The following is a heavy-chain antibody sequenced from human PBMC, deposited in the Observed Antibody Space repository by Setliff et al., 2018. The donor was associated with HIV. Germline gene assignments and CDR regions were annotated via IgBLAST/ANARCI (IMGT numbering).Heavy chain of an antibody. CDR3: AKADDGAAAGPAP. CDR1: GLTFRSFG. J-gene: IGHJ5*02. V-gene: IGHV3-33*06. Sequence: GGSLRLSCAASGLTFRSFGMHWVRQVPGKGLGWVAVIWYDGINKNYADSVRGRFTISRDNSRDTLYLEMSSLRVEDTALYYCAKADDGAAAGPAPWGQGTQVTVSS. CDR2: IWYDGINK. D-gene: IGHD6-13*01.